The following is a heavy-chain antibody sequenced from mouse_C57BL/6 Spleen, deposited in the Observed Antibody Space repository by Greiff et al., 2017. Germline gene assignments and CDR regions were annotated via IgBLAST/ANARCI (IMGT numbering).Heavy chain of an antibody. V-gene: IGHV7-3*01. Sequence: EVKLEESGGGLVQPGGSLSLSCAASGFTFTDYYMSWVRQPPGKALEWLGFIRNKANGYTTEYSASVKGRFTISRNNSQSILYLQMNALRAEDSATYYCASPLYDYDGGYYAMDYWGQGTSVTVSS. J-gene: IGHJ4*01. CDR2: IRNKANGYTT. CDR1: GFTFTDYY. D-gene: IGHD2-4*01. CDR3: ASPLYDYDGGYYAMDY.